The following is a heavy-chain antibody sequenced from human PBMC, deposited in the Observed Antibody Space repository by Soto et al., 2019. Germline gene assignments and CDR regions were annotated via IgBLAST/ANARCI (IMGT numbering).Heavy chain of an antibody. CDR2: ISAYNGNT. CDR1: GYTFTSYG. J-gene: IGHJ6*02. CDR3: ARENYYYGMDV. V-gene: IGHV1-18*01. Sequence: ASVKVSCKASGYTFTSYGISWVRQAPGQGLEWMGWISAYNGNTNYAQKLQGRVTVTTDTSTSTAYMELRSLRSDDTAVYYCARENYYYGMDVWGQGTTVTVSS.